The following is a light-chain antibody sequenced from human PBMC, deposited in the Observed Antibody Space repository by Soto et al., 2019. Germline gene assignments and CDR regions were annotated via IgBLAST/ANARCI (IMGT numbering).Light chain of an antibody. CDR1: QSVSSN. J-gene: IGKJ3*01. Sequence: EIGMTQSPATLSLSPGERATLSCRASQSVSSNLAWYQHKPGQAPRLLIYVASTRATGIPARFSGSGSGTEFTLTIRSLQSGDFAVYYCQQYNNWPFTFGPGTKVDIK. CDR2: VAS. CDR3: QQYNNWPFT. V-gene: IGKV3-15*01.